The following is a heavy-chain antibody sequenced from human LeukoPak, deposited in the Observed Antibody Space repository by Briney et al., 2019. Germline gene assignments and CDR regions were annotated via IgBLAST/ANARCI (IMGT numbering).Heavy chain of an antibody. Sequence: SETLSLTCTVSGGSISSYYWSWIRQPPGKGLEWIGYIYYSGSTNYNPSLKSRVTISVDTSKNQFSLKLSSVTAADTAVYYCASSTPGSYYNYWGQGTRVTVSS. D-gene: IGHD3-10*01. V-gene: IGHV4-59*08. J-gene: IGHJ4*02. CDR3: ASSTPGSYYNY. CDR1: GGSISSYY. CDR2: IYYSGST.